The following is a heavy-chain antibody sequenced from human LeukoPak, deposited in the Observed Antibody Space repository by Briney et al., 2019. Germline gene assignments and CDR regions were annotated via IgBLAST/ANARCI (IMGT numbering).Heavy chain of an antibody. Sequence: GGSLRLSCAASEFTFSSYAMSWVRQAPGKGLEWVGRIKSKTDGGTTDYAAPVKGRFTISTDDSKNTLYLQMNSLKTEDTAVYYCTSVRALGDYWGQGTLVTVSS. CDR1: EFTFSSYA. CDR2: IKSKTDGGTT. CDR3: TSVRALGDY. V-gene: IGHV3-15*01. J-gene: IGHJ4*02.